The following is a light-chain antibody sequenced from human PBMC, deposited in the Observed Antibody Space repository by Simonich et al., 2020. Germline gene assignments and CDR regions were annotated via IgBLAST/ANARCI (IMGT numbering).Light chain of an antibody. CDR3: SSYTSSNNFVV. Sequence: QSALTQPASVSGSPGQSITISCTGTSSDVGGYNYVSWYQQHPGKAPKLMIYDVSNRPSGVSNRVSGSKSGNTASLTISGLQAEDEADYYCSSYTSSNNFVVFGGGTKLTVL. V-gene: IGLV2-14*01. CDR2: DVS. J-gene: IGLJ2*01. CDR1: SSDVGGYNY.